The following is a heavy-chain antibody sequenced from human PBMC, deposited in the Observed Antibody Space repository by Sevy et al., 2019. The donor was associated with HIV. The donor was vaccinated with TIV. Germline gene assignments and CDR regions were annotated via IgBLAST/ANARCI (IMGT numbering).Heavy chain of an antibody. J-gene: IGHJ3*02. CDR1: GYSISSGYY. D-gene: IGHD7-27*01. Sequence: SETLSLTCAVSGYSISSGYYWGWIRQPPGKGLEWIGSVYHSGSTNYNPSLKSRVTISVDTSKNQFSLKLTSVIAADTAVYYCARLNWGWDAFDIWGQGTMVTVSS. V-gene: IGHV4-38-2*01. CDR3: ARLNWGWDAFDI. CDR2: VYHSGST.